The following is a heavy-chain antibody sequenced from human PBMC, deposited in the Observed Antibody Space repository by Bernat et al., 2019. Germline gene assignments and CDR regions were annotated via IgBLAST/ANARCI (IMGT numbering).Heavy chain of an antibody. D-gene: IGHD2-2*01. CDR1: GYTLSVYG. Sequence: QVQLVQSVAEVKKPVASVKVSCKASGYTLSVYGISWVRQAPGQGPEWMGWISCYNGNIKFAKKFQGRVNLTTDTSKRTAYMELRRLRSDDTAVYYCARVGVGYQLLVHYYGLDVWGQGTTVTVSS. J-gene: IGHJ6*02. CDR2: ISCYNGNI. CDR3: ARVGVGYQLLVHYYGLDV. V-gene: IGHV1-18*01.